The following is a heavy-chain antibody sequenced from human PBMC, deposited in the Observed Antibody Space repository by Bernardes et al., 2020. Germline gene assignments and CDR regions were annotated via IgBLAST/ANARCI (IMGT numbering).Heavy chain of an antibody. CDR3: ARVRRPCSGDVCHGDDAFDI. Sequence: SVEVSCKASGGTFGSYAIGWVRQAPGQGLEWMGYIIPIYAITKFAQRFQGRVSITADDSTSTSYMELNSLRPEDTAGYYCARVRRPCSGDVCHGDDAFDIWGKGTMVTVSS. J-gene: IGHJ3*02. D-gene: IGHD2-8*02. CDR2: IIPIYAIT. V-gene: IGHV1-69*13. CDR1: GGTFGSYA.